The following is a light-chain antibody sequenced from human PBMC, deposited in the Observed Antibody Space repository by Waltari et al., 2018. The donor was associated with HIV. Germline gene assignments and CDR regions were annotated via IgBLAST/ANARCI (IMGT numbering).Light chain of an antibody. Sequence: QSVLTQPPSASGTPGQRVTISCSGSRSNIGNNDVYWFQQLPGTAPKLLIYRNNQRPSGVPDRFTGSKSGTSVSLAISGLRSEDEADYYCDAWYNSLSGRVFGGGTKLTVL. CDR3: DAWYNSLSGRV. V-gene: IGLV1-47*01. CDR2: RNN. J-gene: IGLJ3*02. CDR1: RSNIGNND.